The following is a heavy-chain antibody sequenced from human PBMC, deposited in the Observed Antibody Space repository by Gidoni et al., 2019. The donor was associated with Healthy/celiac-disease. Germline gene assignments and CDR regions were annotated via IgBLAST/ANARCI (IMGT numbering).Heavy chain of an antibody. CDR1: GCTFSDYY. CDR3: ARGGLRTISYGMDV. D-gene: IGHD3-10*01. Sequence: QVQLVESGGGLVKPGGSLRLSCAASGCTFSDYYMRWIRQAPGKGLGWVSYIISSSSYTNYADSEKGRFTISRDNAKNSLYLQMNSLRAEDTAVYYCARGGLRTISYGMDVWGQGTTVTVSS. J-gene: IGHJ6*02. CDR2: IISSSSYT. V-gene: IGHV3-11*05.